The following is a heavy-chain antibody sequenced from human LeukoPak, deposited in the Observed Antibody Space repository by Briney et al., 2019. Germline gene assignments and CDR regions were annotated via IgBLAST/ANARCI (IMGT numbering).Heavy chain of an antibody. J-gene: IGHJ6*02. V-gene: IGHV4-4*02. Sequence: SETLSLTCAVSGGSISSSNWWSWVRQPPGKGLEWIGEVYHSGSTNYNPSLKGRVTISVDKSKNQSSLKLSSVTAADTAVYYCARGRDGYNSVFYYYGMDVWGQGTTVTVSS. CDR1: GGSISSSNW. CDR3: ARGRDGYNSVFYYYGMDV. D-gene: IGHD5-24*01. CDR2: VYHSGST.